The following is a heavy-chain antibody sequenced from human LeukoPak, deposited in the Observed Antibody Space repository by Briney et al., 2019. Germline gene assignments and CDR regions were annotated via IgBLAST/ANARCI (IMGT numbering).Heavy chain of an antibody. CDR3: TRQSENFSLDY. V-gene: IGHV3-33*08. J-gene: IGHJ4*02. D-gene: IGHD3-3*01. Sequence: GGSLRLSCAASGFIFSSYGMHWVRQAPGKGLEWVAIIWHDGSDKYYADSVKGRFTISRDNSKNTLYLQMNSLRAEDTAVYFCTRQSENFSLDYWGQGTLVTVSS. CDR2: IWHDGSDK. CDR1: GFIFSSYG.